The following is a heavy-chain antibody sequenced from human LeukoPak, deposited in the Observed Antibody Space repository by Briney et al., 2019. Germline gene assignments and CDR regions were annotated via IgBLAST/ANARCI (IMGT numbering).Heavy chain of an antibody. Sequence: GRSLRLSCAASGFTFSSYVMDWVRQAPGKGLGWGVSISYDGSNESYTAPVKGRFTISRDNANSSLYLQINSLRAEDTAVYYCARDQRFLEIWGQGTMVTVSS. V-gene: IGHV3-30*04. CDR2: ISYDGSNE. CDR3: ARDQRFLEI. CDR1: GFTFSSYV. J-gene: IGHJ3*02.